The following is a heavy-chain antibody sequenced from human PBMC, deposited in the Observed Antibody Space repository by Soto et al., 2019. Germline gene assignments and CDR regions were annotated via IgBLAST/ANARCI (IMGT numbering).Heavy chain of an antibody. CDR1: GFTSDVYA. CDR2: TNYNSGSV. Sequence: EVQLVESGGGWVQPGRSLRLSCAASGFTSDVYAMHWVRQAPGKGLEWVSGTNYNSGSVGYADSVKGRFTISRDNAKNSLHLQMNSLRAEDTAVYYCAKDISLRGWVYLVVEYWGQGTLVTVSP. D-gene: IGHD6-13*01. J-gene: IGHJ4*02. V-gene: IGHV3-9*02. CDR3: AKDISLRGWVYLVVEY.